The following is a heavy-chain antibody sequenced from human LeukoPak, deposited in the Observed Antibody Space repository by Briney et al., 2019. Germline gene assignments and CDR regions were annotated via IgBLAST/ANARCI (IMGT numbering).Heavy chain of an antibody. J-gene: IGHJ4*02. CDR1: GFTFSSYW. Sequence: GGSLRLSCAASGFTFSSYWMHWVRQAPGKGLVWVSRINSDGSSTSYADSVKGRFTISRDDSKNMLFLQMDSLRVEDTAVYYCAKISYYFDYWGQGTLVTVSS. CDR3: AKISYYFDY. D-gene: IGHD6-6*01. CDR2: INSDGSST. V-gene: IGHV3-74*01.